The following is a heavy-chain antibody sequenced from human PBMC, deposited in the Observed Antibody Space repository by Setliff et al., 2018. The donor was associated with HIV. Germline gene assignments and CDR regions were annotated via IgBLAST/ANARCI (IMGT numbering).Heavy chain of an antibody. V-gene: IGHV4-31*02. CDR1: GDSISSGGYY. Sequence: PSETLSLTCRVSGDSISSGGYYWSWIRQSPVKGLEWIGYIYYNGNAYYNPSLEGRLTMSIDPSQNHFSLNLTSVTAADTAVYYCARLTYVSRFLGWSPEYSFYHYYLDVWGKGTTVTSP. D-gene: IGHD3-3*01. J-gene: IGHJ6*03. CDR3: ARLTYVSRFLGWSPEYSFYHYYLDV. CDR2: IYYNGNA.